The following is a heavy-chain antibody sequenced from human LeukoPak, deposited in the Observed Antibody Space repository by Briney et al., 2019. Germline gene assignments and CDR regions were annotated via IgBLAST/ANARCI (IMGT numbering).Heavy chain of an antibody. V-gene: IGHV3-64D*06. J-gene: IGHJ4*02. CDR3: VKESRQQWLVPPRFDY. CDR1: GFTFSSYA. CDR2: ISSNGGGT. Sequence: GGSLRLSCSASGFTFSSYAVHWVRQAPGKGLEYVSGISSNGGGTYYADSVKGRFIISRDNSKKTLYLQMSSLRVEDTAVYYCVKESRQQWLVPPRFDYWGQGTLVTVSS. D-gene: IGHD6-19*01.